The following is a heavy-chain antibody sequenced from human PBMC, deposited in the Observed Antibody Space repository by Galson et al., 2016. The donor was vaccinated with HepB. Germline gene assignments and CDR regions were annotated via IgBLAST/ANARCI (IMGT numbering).Heavy chain of an antibody. CDR1: GFTVFNNY. Sequence: SLRLSCAASGFTVFNNYMTWVRQAPGKGLEWVSLIYSGGCTHYADSVKGRFTISRDSSKNTLYLQMNNLRAEDTAVYYCARSQISGVVNGPYWGQGTLVTVSS. CDR2: IYSGGCT. J-gene: IGHJ4*02. V-gene: IGHV3-66*01. CDR3: ARSQISGVVNGPY. D-gene: IGHD3-3*01.